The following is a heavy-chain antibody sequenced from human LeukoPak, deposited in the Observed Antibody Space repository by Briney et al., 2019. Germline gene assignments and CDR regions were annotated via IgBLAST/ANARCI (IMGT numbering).Heavy chain of an antibody. D-gene: IGHD6-19*01. CDR2: INPNSGGT. V-gene: IGHV1-2*02. CDR3: ARVRAVAGTGIFDY. J-gene: IGHJ4*02. Sequence: ASVKVSCKASGYTFTGYYMHWVRQAPGQGLEWMGWINPNSGGTNYAQKFQGRVTMTRDTSISTAYMELSRLRSDDTAVYYCARVRAVAGTGIFDYWGQGTLVTVSS. CDR1: GYTFTGYY.